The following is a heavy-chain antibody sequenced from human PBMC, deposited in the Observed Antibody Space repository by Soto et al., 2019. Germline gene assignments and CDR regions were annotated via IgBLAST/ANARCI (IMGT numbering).Heavy chain of an antibody. CDR2: IIPIFGTA. Sequence: SVKVSCKASGGTFSSYAISWVRQAPGQGLEWMGGIIPIFGTANYAQKFQGRVTITADKSTSTAYMELSSLRSEDTAVYYCARVSEQLVGNYYYYGMDVWGQGTTVTVSS. CDR3: ARVSEQLVGNYYYYGMDV. V-gene: IGHV1-69*06. J-gene: IGHJ6*02. D-gene: IGHD6-6*01. CDR1: GGTFSSYA.